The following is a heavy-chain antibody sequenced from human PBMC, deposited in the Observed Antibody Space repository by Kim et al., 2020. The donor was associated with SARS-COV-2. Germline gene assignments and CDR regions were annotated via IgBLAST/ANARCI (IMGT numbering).Heavy chain of an antibody. J-gene: IGHJ3*01. CDR2: IRSKANSYAT. CDR1: GLSFSDSA. D-gene: IGHD1-26*01. CDR3: ARGPPYSDSYWDAFDG. Sequence: GGSLRLSCAASGLSFSDSAMHWVRQASGKGLEWVGRIRSKANSYATAYGVSVTGRFSISRDDAKNTAYLQMNSLKTEDTAVYYCARGPPYSDSYWDAFDGWGQGTRVTVSS. V-gene: IGHV3-73*01.